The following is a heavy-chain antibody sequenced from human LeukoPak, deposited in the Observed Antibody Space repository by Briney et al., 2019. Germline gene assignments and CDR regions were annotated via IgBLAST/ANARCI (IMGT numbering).Heavy chain of an antibody. Sequence: GGSLRLSCAASGFTFSSYSMNWVRQAPGKGLEWVCGINWNGGSTGYADSVKGRFTISRDNAKNSLYLQMNSLRADDTALYYCARGDSSGWYFDDWGQGTLVTVSS. CDR1: GFTFSSYS. V-gene: IGHV3-20*04. J-gene: IGHJ4*02. CDR3: ARGDSSGWYFDD. CDR2: INWNGGST. D-gene: IGHD6-19*01.